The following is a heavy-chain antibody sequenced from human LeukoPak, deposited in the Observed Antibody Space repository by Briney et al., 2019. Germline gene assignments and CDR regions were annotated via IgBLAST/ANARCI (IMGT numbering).Heavy chain of an antibody. CDR2: IYSSGST. Sequence: SETLSLTCTVSVCSISSYHWSWIRQPAGKGLEWIGRIYSSGSTNYNPSLKSRLTISVDTSKNQFSLKLSSVTAADTAVYYCASARSEYSNLGYWGQGTLVTVSS. CDR1: VCSISSYH. V-gene: IGHV4-4*07. D-gene: IGHD4-11*01. J-gene: IGHJ4*02. CDR3: ASARSEYSNLGY.